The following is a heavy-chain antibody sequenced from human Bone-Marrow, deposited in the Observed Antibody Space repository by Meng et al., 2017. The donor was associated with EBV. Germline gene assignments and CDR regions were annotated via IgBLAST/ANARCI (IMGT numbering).Heavy chain of an antibody. V-gene: IGHV4-34*01. D-gene: IGHD3-10*01. CDR3: ARGLGGSGRHPHWFDP. CDR2: INHSGST. CDR1: GGFFSGYY. J-gene: IGHJ5*02. Sequence: QGRLTQWGAGLLQLSETLFLTCPVYGGFFSGYYWSWIRPPPGKGLEWIGEINHSGSTNYTPSLKSRVTISVDTSKNQFSLKLSSVTAADTAVYYCARGLGGSGRHPHWFDPWGQGTLVTRLL.